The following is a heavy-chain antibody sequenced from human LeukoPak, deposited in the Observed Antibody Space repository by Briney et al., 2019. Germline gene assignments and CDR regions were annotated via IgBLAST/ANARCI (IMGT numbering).Heavy chain of an antibody. V-gene: IGHV4-31*03. J-gene: IGHJ4*02. CDR2: IYYSGST. CDR1: GGSISSGGYY. CDR3: ARESRTHYYDSSGYQYFDY. Sequence: SETLSLTCTVSGGSISSGGYYWSWIRQHPGKGLEWIGYIYYSGSTYYNPSLKRRVTISVDTSTNQFSLKLSSVTAADTAVYYCARESRTHYYDSSGYQYFDYWGQGTLVTVSS. D-gene: IGHD3-22*01.